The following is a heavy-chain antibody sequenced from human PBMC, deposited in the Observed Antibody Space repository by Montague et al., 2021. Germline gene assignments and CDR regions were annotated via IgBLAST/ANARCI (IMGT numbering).Heavy chain of an antibody. J-gene: IGHJ4*02. Sequence: TLSLTCTVSGGSISNGGYYWSWIRQLPGKGLEWIGNIYYSGNTYYNPSLKSRVTISVDTSKNQFTLKLSSVTAADTAVYYCARAEDYYGSGSYLGFDYWGQGTLVTVSS. CDR3: ARAEDYYGSGSYLGFDY. V-gene: IGHV4-31*03. CDR2: IYYSGNT. D-gene: IGHD3-10*01. CDR1: GGSISNGGYY.